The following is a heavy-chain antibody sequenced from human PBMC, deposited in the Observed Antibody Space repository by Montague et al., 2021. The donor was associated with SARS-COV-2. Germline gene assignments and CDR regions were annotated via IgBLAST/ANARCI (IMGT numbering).Heavy chain of an antibody. D-gene: IGHD2/OR15-2a*01. CDR3: AKNFPGQFYFDD. Sequence: SLRLSCAASGFTFSTYAMNWVRQAPGKGLEWVSGISSGGNKHHADSVKGRFTISRDDSRNTLYLQMHSLGAEDTAMYYCAKNFPGQFYFDDWGQGTLVAVSS. V-gene: IGHV3-23*01. CDR1: GFTFSTYA. CDR2: ISSGGNK. J-gene: IGHJ4*02.